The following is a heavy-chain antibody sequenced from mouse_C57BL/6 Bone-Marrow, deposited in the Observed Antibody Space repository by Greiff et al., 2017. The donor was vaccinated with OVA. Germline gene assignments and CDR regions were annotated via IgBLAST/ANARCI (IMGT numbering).Heavy chain of an antibody. CDR1: GYTFTDYY. D-gene: IGHD4-1*01. CDR2: INPNNGGT. Sequence: VQLQQSGPELVKPGASVKISCKASGYTFTDYYMNWVKQSHGKSLEWIGDINPNNGGTSYNQKFKGKATLTVDKSSSTAYMELRSLTSEDSAVYYCARLANWDVDYAMDYWGQGTSVTVSS. J-gene: IGHJ4*01. CDR3: ARLANWDVDYAMDY. V-gene: IGHV1-26*01.